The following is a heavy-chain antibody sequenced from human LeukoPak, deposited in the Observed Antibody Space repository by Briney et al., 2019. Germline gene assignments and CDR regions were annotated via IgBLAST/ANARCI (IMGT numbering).Heavy chain of an antibody. D-gene: IGHD6-13*01. CDR2: INPNSGGT. CDR3: ARSLSYNSSWSSDY. CDR1: GYTFTGYY. Sequence: ASVKVSCKASGYTFTGYYMHWVRQAPGQGLEWMGRINPNSGGTNYAQKFQGRVTMTRDTSISTAYMELSRLRSDDTAVYYCARSLSYNSSWSSDYWGQGTLVTVSS. V-gene: IGHV1-2*06. J-gene: IGHJ4*02.